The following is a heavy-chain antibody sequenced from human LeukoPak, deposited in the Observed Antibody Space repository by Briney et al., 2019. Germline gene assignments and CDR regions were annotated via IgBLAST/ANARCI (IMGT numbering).Heavy chain of an antibody. Sequence: GGSLRLSCTASGFTFTSYWMHWVRQAPGEGLVWVARISTDGSSTSYADSVKGRFTISRDNAKNTLYLQMNSLRAGDTAVYYCGRAYVVSGYDFGIDYWGQGTLVTVSS. V-gene: IGHV3-74*01. CDR3: GRAYVVSGYDFGIDY. CDR2: ISTDGSST. J-gene: IGHJ4*02. CDR1: GFTFTSYW. D-gene: IGHD5-12*01.